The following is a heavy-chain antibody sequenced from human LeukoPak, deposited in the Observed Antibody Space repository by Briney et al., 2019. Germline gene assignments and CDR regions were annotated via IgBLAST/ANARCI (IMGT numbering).Heavy chain of an antibody. CDR1: GGSYSGYY. D-gene: IGHD3-10*01. Sequence: SETLSLTCAVYGGSYSGYYWSWIRQPPGKGLEWIGEINHSGSTNYNPSLKSRVTISVDTSKNQFSLKLSSVTAADTAVYYCARHHITMVPGFDRYYYYGMDVWGQGTTVTVYS. J-gene: IGHJ6*02. CDR3: ARHHITMVPGFDRYYYYGMDV. CDR2: INHSGST. V-gene: IGHV4-34*01.